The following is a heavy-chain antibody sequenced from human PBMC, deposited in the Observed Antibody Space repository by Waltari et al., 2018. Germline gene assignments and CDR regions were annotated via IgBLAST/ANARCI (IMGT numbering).Heavy chain of an antibody. D-gene: IGHD3-3*01. CDR2: FDPEEGET. Sequence: QVQLVQSGAEVKKPGASVKVSCKVSGYTLTELSMHWVRQAPGKGLEWMGGFDPEEGETIYAQKFQGRVTMTEDTSTDTAYMELSSLRSEETAVYYCATVTNYDFWSGYLVGYWGQGTLVTVSS. CDR3: ATVTNYDFWSGYLVGY. V-gene: IGHV1-24*01. J-gene: IGHJ4*02. CDR1: GYTLTELS.